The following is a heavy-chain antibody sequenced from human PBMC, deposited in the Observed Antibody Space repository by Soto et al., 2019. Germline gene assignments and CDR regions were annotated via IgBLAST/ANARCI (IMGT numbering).Heavy chain of an antibody. V-gene: IGHV1-2*02. CDR2: INPNSGGT. CDR3: ARGGVGATGYCMDV. J-gene: IGHJ6*01. Sequence: QVQLVQSGAEVKKPGASVKVSCKASGYTFTGYYIHWVRQAPGQGLEWMGWINPNSGGTIYAQNVQGRVTMNRDRASSTAYVGLRRVRSDDTAVYYCARGGVGATGYCMDVWGQGTTVTVSS. D-gene: IGHD1-26*01. CDR1: GYTFTGYY.